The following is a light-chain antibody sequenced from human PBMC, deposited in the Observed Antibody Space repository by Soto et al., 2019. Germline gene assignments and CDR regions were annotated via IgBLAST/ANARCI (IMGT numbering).Light chain of an antibody. CDR2: DVS. Sequence: QSALTQPASVSGSPGQSITISCTGTSSDVGGYNYVSWYQQHPGKAPQLMIYDVSNRPSGVSNRFSGSKSGNTASLTISGLQAEDEADYYCSSHTSSSTLVFGGGTQLTVL. CDR1: SSDVGGYNY. CDR3: SSHTSSSTLV. V-gene: IGLV2-14*01. J-gene: IGLJ2*01.